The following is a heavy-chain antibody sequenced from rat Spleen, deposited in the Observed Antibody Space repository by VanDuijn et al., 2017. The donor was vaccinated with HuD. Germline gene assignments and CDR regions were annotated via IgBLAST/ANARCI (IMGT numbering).Heavy chain of an antibody. Sequence: EVQLVETGGGLVQPGRSLKLSCVASGFTFSSYWMYWIRQAQTKGLEWVASISPSGGSTYYRDSVKGRFTVSRDNAKSTLYLQMDSLRSEDTATYYCVKGRVFFDYWGQGVMVTVSS. CDR3: VKGRVFFDY. V-gene: IGHV5-19*01. J-gene: IGHJ2*01. CDR1: GFTFSSYW. CDR2: ISPSGGST.